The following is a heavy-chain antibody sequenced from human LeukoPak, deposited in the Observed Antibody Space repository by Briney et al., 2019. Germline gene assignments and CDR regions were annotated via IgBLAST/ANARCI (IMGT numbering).Heavy chain of an antibody. J-gene: IGHJ4*02. CDR3: AREWELSY. Sequence: GASVTVSFMASGYTFTGYYMHWVRQAPGQGLEWMGWINPNRGGTNYAQKFQGRVTMTRDTSISTAYMELSRLRSDDTAVYYCAREWELSYWGQGTLVTVSS. V-gene: IGHV1-2*02. D-gene: IGHD1-26*01. CDR1: GYTFTGYY. CDR2: INPNRGGT.